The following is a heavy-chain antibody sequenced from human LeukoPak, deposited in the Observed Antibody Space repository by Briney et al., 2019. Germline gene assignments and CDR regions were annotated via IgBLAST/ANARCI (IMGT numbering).Heavy chain of an antibody. CDR2: INPNSGGT. J-gene: IGHJ4*02. CDR3: AKAYYYDSSGSPGLW. V-gene: IGHV1-2*02. CDR1: GYTFTSYY. D-gene: IGHD3-22*01. Sequence: GASVKVSCKASGYTFTSYYMHWVRQAPGQGLEWMGWINPNSGGTNYAQKFQGRVTMTRDTSISTAYMELSRLRSDDTAVYYCAKAYYYDSSGSPGLWWGQGTLVTVSS.